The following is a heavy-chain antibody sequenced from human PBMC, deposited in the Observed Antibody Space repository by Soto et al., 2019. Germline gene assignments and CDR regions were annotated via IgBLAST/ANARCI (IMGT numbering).Heavy chain of an antibody. D-gene: IGHD1-20*01. Sequence: ASVKVSCKSSGYTFTDFYIHWVRQAPGQGLEWVGWINPKNGGINYTQKLQGRVTMTRDTSGNTSYMYLKRLNFDDSAIYYCVTGQSVLYLDLWGRGTQVTVS. V-gene: IGHV1-2*02. CDR2: INPKNGGI. CDR3: VTGQSVLYLDL. J-gene: IGHJ1*01. CDR1: GYTFTDFY.